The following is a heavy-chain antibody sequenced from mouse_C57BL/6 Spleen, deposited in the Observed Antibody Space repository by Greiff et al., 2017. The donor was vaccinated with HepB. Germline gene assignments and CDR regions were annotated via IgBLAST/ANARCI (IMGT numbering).Heavy chain of an antibody. V-gene: IGHV1-62-3*01. Sequence: VQLQQSGAELVTLGASVKLSCKASGYTFTSYWMHWVKQRPGRGLEWIGRIDPNSGGTKYNEKFKSKATLTVDIHSSTAYMQLSSLTSEDAAVYYCARCDECVYVVYWRKVNTLTDAS. D-gene: IGHD2-3*01. CDR2: IDPNSGGT. J-gene: IGHJ2*01. CDR3: ARCDECVYVVY. CDR1: GYTFTSYW.